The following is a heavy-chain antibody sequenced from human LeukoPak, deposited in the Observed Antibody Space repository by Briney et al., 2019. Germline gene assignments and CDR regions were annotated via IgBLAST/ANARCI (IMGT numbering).Heavy chain of an antibody. V-gene: IGHV3-30*01. D-gene: IGHD3-3*01. Sequence: PGGSLRLSCAASGFTFSIYAMHWVRQAPGKGLEWVAVISYDGSNKYYADSVKGRFTISRDNSKNTLYLQMNSLRAEDTAVYYCARDSSEYYDFWSGYYRPSSQRSSYYYYYYMDVWGKGTTVTVSS. J-gene: IGHJ6*03. CDR2: ISYDGSNK. CDR1: GFTFSIYA. CDR3: ARDSSEYYDFWSGYYRPSSQRSSYYYYYYMDV.